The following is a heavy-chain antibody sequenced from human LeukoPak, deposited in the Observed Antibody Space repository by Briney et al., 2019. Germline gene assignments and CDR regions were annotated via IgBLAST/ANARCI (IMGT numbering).Heavy chain of an antibody. CDR1: GYTFTSYG. CDR2: ISAYNGNT. V-gene: IGHV1-18*01. J-gene: IGHJ4*02. Sequence: GASVKVSCKASGYTFTSYGISWVRQAPGQGLGWMGWISAYNGNTNYAQKLQGRVTMTTDTSTSTAYMELRSLRSDDTAVYYCARVLADYYDSSGYCDYWGQGTLVTVSS. D-gene: IGHD3-22*01. CDR3: ARVLADYYDSSGYCDY.